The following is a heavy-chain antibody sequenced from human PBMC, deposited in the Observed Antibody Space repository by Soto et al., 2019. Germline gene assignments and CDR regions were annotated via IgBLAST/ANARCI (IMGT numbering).Heavy chain of an antibody. D-gene: IGHD6-13*01. CDR1: GYTFTSYA. V-gene: IGHV1-3*01. Sequence: QVQLVQSGAEVKKPGASVKVSCKASGYTFTSYAMHWVHQAPGQRLEWMGWINAGNGNTKYSQKFQGRVTITRDTSASTAYMELSSLRSEDTAVYYCARGDSSSWYSLYYSGQGTLVTVSS. CDR3: ARGDSSSWYSLYY. J-gene: IGHJ4*02. CDR2: INAGNGNT.